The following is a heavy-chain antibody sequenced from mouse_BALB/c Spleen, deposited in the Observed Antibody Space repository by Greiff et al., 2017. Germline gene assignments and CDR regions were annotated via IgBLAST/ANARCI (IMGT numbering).Heavy chain of an antibody. CDR1: GFSLTSYD. J-gene: IGHJ3*01. D-gene: IGHD2-3*01. V-gene: IGHV2-9-2*01. CDR2: IWTGGGT. CDR3: VRDRGDGYSFAY. Sequence: VQLQQSGPGLVAPSQSLSITCTVSGFSLTSYDISWIRQPPGKGLEWLGVIWTGGGTNYNSAFMSRLSISKDNSKSQVFLKMNSLQTDDTAIYYCVRDRGDGYSFAYWGQGTLVTVSA.